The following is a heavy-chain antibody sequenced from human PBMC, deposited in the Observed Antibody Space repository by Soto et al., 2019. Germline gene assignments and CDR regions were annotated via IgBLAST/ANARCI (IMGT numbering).Heavy chain of an antibody. J-gene: IGHJ4*02. Sequence: PSETLSLTCTVSGGSISSGDYYWSWIRQPPGKGLEWIGYIYYSGSTYYNPSLKSRVTISVDTSKNQFSLKLSSVTAADTAVYYCARAHRYCISTSCYSYYFDYWGQGTLVTVSS. CDR3: ARAHRYCISTSCYSYYFDY. V-gene: IGHV4-30-4*01. CDR2: IYYSGST. CDR1: GGSISSGDYY. D-gene: IGHD2-2*01.